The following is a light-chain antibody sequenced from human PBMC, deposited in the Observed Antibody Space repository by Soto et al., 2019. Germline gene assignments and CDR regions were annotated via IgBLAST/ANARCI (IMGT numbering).Light chain of an antibody. CDR2: GAF. CDR3: QQYYTYST. V-gene: IGKV1-5*02. J-gene: IGKJ1*01. Sequence: DTQMTQAPSTLSASVGYRVTIICRASQSIGNQLAWYQQKPGKAPKLLISGAFSLESGVPSRFSGSGSGTEFTLTISSLQPDDFATYYCQQYYTYSTFGQGTEVDIK. CDR1: QSIGNQ.